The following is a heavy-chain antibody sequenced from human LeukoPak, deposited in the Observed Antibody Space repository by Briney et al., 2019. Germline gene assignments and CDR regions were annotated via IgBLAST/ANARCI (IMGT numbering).Heavy chain of an antibody. CDR3: TRESGPYCPFGY. V-gene: IGHV4-4*02. CDR1: GGSITSTNW. Sequence: ETLSLTCGVSGGSITSTNWWSWVRQPPGQGLGWIGEISLTGRTNYNPSLIGRVIMSLDESRNELSLTLTSVTAADTAMYYCTRESGPYCPFGYWGQGTLVVVPS. J-gene: IGHJ4*02. D-gene: IGHD1-26*01. CDR2: ISLTGRT.